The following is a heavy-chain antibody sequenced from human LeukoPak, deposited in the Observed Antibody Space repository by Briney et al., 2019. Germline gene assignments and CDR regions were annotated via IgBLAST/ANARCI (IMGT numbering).Heavy chain of an antibody. CDR2: IYYSGTT. V-gene: IGHV4-30-2*03. CDR3: ARGPTLKYFHH. J-gene: IGHJ1*01. CDR1: GGSISSGGYY. Sequence: SQTLSLTCTVSGGSISSGGYYWSWIRQHPGKGLEWIGTIYYSGTTYYNPSLKSRVTISVDTSKNQFSLELSSMTAADTALYYCARGPTLKYFHHWGQGTLVSVSS.